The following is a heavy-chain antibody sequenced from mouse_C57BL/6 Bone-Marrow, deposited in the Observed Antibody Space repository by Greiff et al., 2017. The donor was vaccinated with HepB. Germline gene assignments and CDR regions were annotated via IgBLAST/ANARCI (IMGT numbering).Heavy chain of an antibody. Sequence: EVQGVESGGGLVQPGGSLKLSCAASGFTFSDYYMYWVRQTPEKRLEWVAYISNGGGSTYYPDTVKGRFTISRDNAKNTLYLQMSRLKSEDTAMYYCARQGNRAYWGQGTLVTVSA. CDR1: GFTFSDYY. D-gene: IGHD5-2*01. J-gene: IGHJ3*01. V-gene: IGHV5-12*01. CDR3: ARQGNRAY. CDR2: ISNGGGST.